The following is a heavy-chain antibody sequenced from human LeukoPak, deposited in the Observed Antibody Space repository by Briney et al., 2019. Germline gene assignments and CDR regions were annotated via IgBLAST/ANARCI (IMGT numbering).Heavy chain of an antibody. CDR3: ARHDNIGTKSAEYFHH. J-gene: IGHJ1*01. D-gene: IGHD1-7*01. CDR1: GYIFTNYW. V-gene: IGHV5-51*01. CDR2: IYPGDSDT. Sequence: GESLKISCKGSGYIFTNYWIAWVRQMPGKGLEWMGIIYPGDSDTRYSPSFQGQVTISADESITTAYLQWSSLKASDTAMYYCARHDNIGTKSAEYFHHWGQGTLVTVSS.